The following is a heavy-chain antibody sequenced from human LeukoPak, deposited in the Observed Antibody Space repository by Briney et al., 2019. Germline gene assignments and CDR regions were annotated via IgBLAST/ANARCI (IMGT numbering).Heavy chain of an antibody. CDR1: GGSTASSSHY. CDR2: MYYTGST. Sequence: SETLSLTCTASGGSTASSSHYWGWLRQSPGKGLEWIAIMYYTGSTYYNPPLKSRVSISVDTSRNQFSLKLTSVTAADTAVYYCARHRIQPPVLMDVWGQGTTVTVSS. CDR3: ARHRIQPPVLMDV. V-gene: IGHV4-39*01. J-gene: IGHJ6*02. D-gene: IGHD5-18*01.